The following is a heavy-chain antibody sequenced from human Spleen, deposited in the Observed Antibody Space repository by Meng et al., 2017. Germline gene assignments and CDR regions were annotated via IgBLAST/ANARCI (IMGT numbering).Heavy chain of an antibody. Sequence: SLKISCAASGFTFDDYAMHWVRQAPGKGLEWVSGISWNSGTIGYADSVKGRFTISRDNAKNFLYLQMNSLRAEDMALYYCAKGGHYGSGSYYQLDYWGQGTLVTVSS. D-gene: IGHD3-10*01. J-gene: IGHJ4*02. V-gene: IGHV3-9*03. CDR1: GFTFDDYA. CDR3: AKGGHYGSGSYYQLDY. CDR2: ISWNSGTI.